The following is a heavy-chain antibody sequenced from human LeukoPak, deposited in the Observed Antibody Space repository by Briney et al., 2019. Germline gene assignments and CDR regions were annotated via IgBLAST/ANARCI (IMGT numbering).Heavy chain of an antibody. CDR2: ISFDENNK. Sequence: GGSLRLSCEASGFTFSTYGMHWVRQAPGKGLEWVAVISFDENNKYYADSVKGRFTISRDNSKNTLYLQMNSLRLEDTAVYYCAKHPGGFTGIVNYYYMDVWGEGTTVTVSS. CDR3: AKHPGGFTGIVNYYYMDV. D-gene: IGHD3-16*02. CDR1: GFTFSTYG. J-gene: IGHJ6*03. V-gene: IGHV3-30*18.